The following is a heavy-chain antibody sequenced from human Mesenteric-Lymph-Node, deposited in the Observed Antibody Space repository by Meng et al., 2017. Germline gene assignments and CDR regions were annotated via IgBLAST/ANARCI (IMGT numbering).Heavy chain of an antibody. D-gene: IGHD6-19*01. CDR2: INPNSGFT. CDR1: GGTSSSNA. Sequence: QVQVGQSGAEVKKPGSSVKVSCKASGGTSSSNASSWVRQASGQGLEWMAVINPNSGFTVYAQKFQGRITVTRDTSTSTFYLDVTSLRSDDSAEYFCARDHSDSSGWWFDPWGQGTLVTVSS. CDR3: ARDHSDSSGWWFDP. J-gene: IGHJ5*02. V-gene: IGHV1-69*17.